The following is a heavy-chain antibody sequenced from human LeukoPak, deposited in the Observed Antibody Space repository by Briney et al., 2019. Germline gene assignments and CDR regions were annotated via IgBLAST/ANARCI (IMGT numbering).Heavy chain of an antibody. CDR3: TTDIYSDWYRFDF. CDR1: GYSVHAYN. Sequence: GASVKVSCKASGYSVHAYNMHWVRQAPGQGLEWMGWINHKSGGANYAQKFQDRVTMTWDTSISTAYMELSSLRSEDTAVYYCTTDIYSDWYRFDFWGQGTLLTVSS. V-gene: IGHV1-2*02. CDR2: INHKSGGA. D-gene: IGHD6-19*01. J-gene: IGHJ4*02.